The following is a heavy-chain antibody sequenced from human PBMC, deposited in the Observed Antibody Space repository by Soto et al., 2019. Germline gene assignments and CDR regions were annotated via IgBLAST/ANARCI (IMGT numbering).Heavy chain of an antibody. J-gene: IGHJ5*02. D-gene: IGHD6-6*01. CDR3: ASRWGGIAARRGANWFDP. Sequence: QLQLQESGPGLVKPSETLSLTCTVSGGSISSSSYYWGWIRQPPGKGLEWIGSIYYSGSTYYNPSLKSRVTISVDTSKNQFSLQLSSVTAADTAVYYCASRWGGIAARRGANWFDPWGQGTLVTVSS. CDR1: GGSISSSSYY. CDR2: IYYSGST. V-gene: IGHV4-39*01.